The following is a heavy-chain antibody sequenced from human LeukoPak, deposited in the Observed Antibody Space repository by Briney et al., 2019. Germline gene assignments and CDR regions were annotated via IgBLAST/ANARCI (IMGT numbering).Heavy chain of an antibody. CDR2: ISGSGGST. D-gene: IGHD5-24*01. J-gene: IGHJ4*02. V-gene: IGHV3-23*01. CDR3: AKGGPQFFDY. Sequence: GGSLRLYCAASRFTFSSSAMSWVRQAPGKGLEWVSTISGSGGSTYSTDSVKGRFTISRDNSKSTLYLQMNSLRVEDTAIYYCAKGGPQFFDYWGQGTLVTVSS. CDR1: RFTFSSSA.